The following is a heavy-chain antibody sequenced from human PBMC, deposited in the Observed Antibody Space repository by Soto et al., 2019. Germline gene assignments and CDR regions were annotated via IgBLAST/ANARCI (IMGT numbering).Heavy chain of an antibody. CDR3: ARDAGVSGELYY. CDR1: GYTCASYG. CDR2: ISAYHGNT. J-gene: IGHJ4*02. V-gene: IGHV1-18*01. D-gene: IGHD1-7*01. Sequence: QVQLVQSGPEVKKPGASVKVSCNASGYTCASYGISWVRQATGQGLEWMGWISAYHGNTNYAQKLQGRVTMNTDTSTSTASMELRSLRSDDTAVYYCARDAGVSGELYYCGQGTLVTVSS.